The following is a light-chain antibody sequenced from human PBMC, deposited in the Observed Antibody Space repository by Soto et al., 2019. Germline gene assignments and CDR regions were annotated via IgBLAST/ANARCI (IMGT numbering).Light chain of an antibody. CDR3: QQFQSYALT. J-gene: IGKJ4*01. Sequence: AIQLTQSPSSLSASVGDRVTITCRASQGISSALAWYQRKPGRAPRLLIYDASSLQSGVPSRFSGSGSGTDFTLTISSLQPEDFATYYCQQFQSYALTFGGGTKLEIK. V-gene: IGKV1-13*02. CDR2: DAS. CDR1: QGISSA.